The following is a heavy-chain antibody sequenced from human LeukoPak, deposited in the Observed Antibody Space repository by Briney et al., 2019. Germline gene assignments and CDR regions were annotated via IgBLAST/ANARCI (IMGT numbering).Heavy chain of an antibody. CDR3: AKEAPYCGGDCYGVFDY. Sequence: GGSLRLSCAASGFTFSSYAMGWVRQAPGKGLEWVSGISGSGGSTFYPDSGKGRFTISRDSSKNTLYLQMNSLRADDTAVYYCAKEAPYCGGDCYGVFDYWGQGNLVTVSS. V-gene: IGHV3-23*01. J-gene: IGHJ4*02. CDR1: GFTFSSYA. D-gene: IGHD2-21*02. CDR2: ISGSGGST.